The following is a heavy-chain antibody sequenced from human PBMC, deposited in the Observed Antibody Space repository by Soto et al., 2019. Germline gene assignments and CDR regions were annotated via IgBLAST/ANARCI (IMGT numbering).Heavy chain of an antibody. CDR3: ARVSLYYYDSSGYPDY. D-gene: IGHD3-22*01. J-gene: IGHJ4*02. V-gene: IGHV4-39*01. CDR2: FFIGGNT. Sequence: PSETLSLTCTVSGGSISSSTYYWGWMRQPPGKGLEWISSFFIGGNTYYNPSLKSRVTISVDTSKNQFSLKLSSVTAADTAVYYCARVSLYYYDSSGYPDYWGQGTLVTVSS. CDR1: GGSISSSTYY.